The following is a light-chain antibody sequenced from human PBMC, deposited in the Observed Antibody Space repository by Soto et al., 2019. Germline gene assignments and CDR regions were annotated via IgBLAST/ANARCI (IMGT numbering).Light chain of an antibody. CDR1: SSDVGGYNY. CDR2: DVR. CDR3: SSYTSSSTVI. Sequence: QSALTQPASVSGSPGQSITISCTGTSSDVGGYNYISWYQQHPGKAPKFIIYDVRNRPSGVSNRFSGSRSGNTASLNISGLQAEDEADYYCSSYTSSSTVIFGGGTKLTVL. J-gene: IGLJ2*01. V-gene: IGLV2-14*01.